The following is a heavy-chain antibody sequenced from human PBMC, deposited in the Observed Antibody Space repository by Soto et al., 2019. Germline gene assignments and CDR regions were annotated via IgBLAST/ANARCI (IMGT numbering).Heavy chain of an antibody. D-gene: IGHD3-22*01. V-gene: IGHV1-69*12. CDR2: IIPMLDSA. Sequence: QVQLVQSGAEVKQPGSSVKVSCKASGGTFDNYAITWVRQAPGQGLEWMAGIIPMLDSANYAEKFQDRVTITAEESTSTVYMEVSSLRSEDTAVYYCARTYHYDSLGKTYFYFGMDVWGQGTTFTVSS. CDR1: GGTFDNYA. CDR3: ARTYHYDSLGKTYFYFGMDV. J-gene: IGHJ6*02.